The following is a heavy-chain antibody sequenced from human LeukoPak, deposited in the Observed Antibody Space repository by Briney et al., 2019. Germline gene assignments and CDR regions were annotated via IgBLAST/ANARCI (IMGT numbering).Heavy chain of an antibody. CDR1: GGSISSYY. CDR3: ARVDGGFWSGCYNQNWFDP. D-gene: IGHD3-3*01. V-gene: IGHV4-59*01. Sequence: PSETLSLTCTVSGGSISSYYWSWIRQPPGKGLEWIGYIYYSGSTNYNPSLRSRVTISVDTSKNQFSLKLSSVTAADTAVYYCARVDGGFWSGCYNQNWFDPWGQGTLVTVSS. CDR2: IYYSGST. J-gene: IGHJ5*02.